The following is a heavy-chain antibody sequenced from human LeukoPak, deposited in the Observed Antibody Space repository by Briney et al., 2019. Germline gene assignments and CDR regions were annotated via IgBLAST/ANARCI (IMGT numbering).Heavy chain of an antibody. CDR1: GFTFSSYG. V-gene: IGHV3-30*03. D-gene: IGHD2-8*01. CDR3: ARDNEGPSVK. J-gene: IGHJ4*02. CDR2: ISYDGSNK. Sequence: PGRSLRLSCAASGFTFSSYGMHWVRQAPGKGLEWVAVISYDGSNKYYADSVKGRFTISRDNSKNTLYLQMNSLRAEDTAVYYCARDNEGPSVKWGQGTLVTVSS.